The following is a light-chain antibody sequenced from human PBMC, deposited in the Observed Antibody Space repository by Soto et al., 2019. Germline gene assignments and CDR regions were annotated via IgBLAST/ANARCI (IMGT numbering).Light chain of an antibody. Sequence: EIVLTQSPGTLSLSPGERATLSCRASQSVSSSYLAWYQQKPGQAHRLLIYGASSRATGIPDRFSGSGSGTDFTLTISRLEPEDFAVYYWQQYGSSLYTFGQGTELEIK. CDR2: GAS. V-gene: IGKV3-20*01. CDR1: QSVSSSY. J-gene: IGKJ2*01. CDR3: QQYGSSLYT.